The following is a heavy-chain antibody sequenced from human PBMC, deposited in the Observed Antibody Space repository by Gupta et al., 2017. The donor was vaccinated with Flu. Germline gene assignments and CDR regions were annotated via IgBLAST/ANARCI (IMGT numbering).Heavy chain of an antibody. V-gene: IGHV4-59*08. J-gene: IGHJ5*02. Sequence: QVQLQESGPGLVKPSETLSLTCTVSGGSISSYYWSWIRQPPGKGLEWIGYIYYSGSTNYNPSLKSRVTISVDTSKNQFSLKLSSVTAADTAVYYCARLRLGTYDILTGYSQGEGWFDPWGQGTLVTVSS. CDR2: IYYSGST. D-gene: IGHD3-9*01. CDR3: ARLRLGTYDILTGYSQGEGWFDP. CDR1: GGSISSYY.